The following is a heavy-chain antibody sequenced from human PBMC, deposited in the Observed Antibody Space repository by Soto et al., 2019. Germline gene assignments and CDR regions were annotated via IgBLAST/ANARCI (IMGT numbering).Heavy chain of an antibody. CDR3: ARGPRITIFGVAYYGMDV. D-gene: IGHD3-3*01. CDR2: ISLSSGNI. CDR1: GFSLSSYA. V-gene: IGHV3-48*01. Sequence: PGGSLRLSCAASGFSLSSYAMDWVRQAPGQGLEWVSYISLSSGNIHYADSVRGRFTISRDNSKNSLYLQMNSLRAEDTAVYYCARGPRITIFGVAYYGMDVWGQGTTVTVSS. J-gene: IGHJ6*02.